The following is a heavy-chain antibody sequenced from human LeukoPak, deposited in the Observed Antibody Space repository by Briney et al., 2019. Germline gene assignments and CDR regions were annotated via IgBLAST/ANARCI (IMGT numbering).Heavy chain of an antibody. D-gene: IGHD7-27*01. V-gene: IGHV3-23*01. Sequence: GGSLRLSCAASGFTFSSYDMSWIRQAPGKGLEWVSEISGSDESTKYVDSVKGRFTISRDNSKNTLYLLLNSLRVDDTAVYYCANRRLGRGAFDIWGQGTMVTVSS. J-gene: IGHJ3*02. CDR1: GFTFSSYD. CDR3: ANRRLGRGAFDI. CDR2: ISGSDEST.